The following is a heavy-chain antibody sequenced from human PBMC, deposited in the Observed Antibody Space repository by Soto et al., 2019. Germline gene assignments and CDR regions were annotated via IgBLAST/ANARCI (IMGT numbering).Heavy chain of an antibody. CDR3: ARSPVA. V-gene: IGHV4-59*01. CDR2: IYYSGST. CDR1: GGSISNYY. J-gene: IGHJ5*01. D-gene: IGHD2-15*01. Sequence: SETLSLTCTVSGGSISNYYWTWIRQPPGKGLEWIGYIYYSGSTNYNPSLKSRVTISVDTSKNQFSLKLSSVTAADTAVYYCARSPVAWGQGNLVNVPS.